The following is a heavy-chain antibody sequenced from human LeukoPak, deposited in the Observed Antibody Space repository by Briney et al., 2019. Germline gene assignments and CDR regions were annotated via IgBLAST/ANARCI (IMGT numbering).Heavy chain of an antibody. Sequence: GGSLRLSCAASGFTFSSYAMHWVRQAPGKGLEWVAVISYDGSNKYYADSVKGRFTISRDNSKNTLYLQMNSLGAEDTAVYYCARNYDFWSGYYIGYWGQGTLVTVSS. J-gene: IGHJ4*02. D-gene: IGHD3-3*01. CDR3: ARNYDFWSGYYIGY. V-gene: IGHV3-30-3*01. CDR1: GFTFSSYA. CDR2: ISYDGSNK.